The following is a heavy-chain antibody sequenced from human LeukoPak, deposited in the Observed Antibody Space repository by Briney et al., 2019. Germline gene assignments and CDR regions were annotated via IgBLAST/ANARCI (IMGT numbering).Heavy chain of an antibody. Sequence: GGSLRLSCTASGFTFGDYAMSWFRQAPGKGLEWVGFIRSKTYGGTTGYAASVKDTFTISRDDSKSVVYLQMNSLKTEDTAFYYCTRGVGQQLIPPDYWGQGTLVTVSS. D-gene: IGHD6-13*01. V-gene: IGHV3-49*03. CDR2: IRSKTYGGTT. J-gene: IGHJ4*02. CDR3: TRGVGQQLIPPDY. CDR1: GFTFGDYA.